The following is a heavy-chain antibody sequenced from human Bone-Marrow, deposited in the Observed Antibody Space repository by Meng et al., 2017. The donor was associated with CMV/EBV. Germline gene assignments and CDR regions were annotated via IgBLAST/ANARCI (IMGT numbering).Heavy chain of an antibody. D-gene: IGHD3-10*01. CDR1: GGSFSNYA. J-gene: IGHJ6*02. CDR3: ARDGFDYYTMDV. Sequence: SVKVSCKASGGSFSNYAISWVRQAPGQGLEWMGGIIPMFGTASYSQNFQGRVTMTTDESTTTAYMELTSLRSEDTAVYYCARDGFDYYTMDVWGQGTTVTVSS. V-gene: IGHV1-69*05. CDR2: IIPMFGTA.